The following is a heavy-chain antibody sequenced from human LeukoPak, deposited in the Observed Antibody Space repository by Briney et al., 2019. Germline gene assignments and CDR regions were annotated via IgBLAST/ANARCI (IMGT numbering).Heavy chain of an antibody. Sequence: ASVKVSCKASGYTFTGYYMHWVRQAPGQGLEWMGWINPNSGGTNYAQKFQGRVTMTRDTSISTAYMELSRLRSDDTAVYYCARDVAAAGTNWFDPWGQGTLVTVSS. CDR2: INPNSGGT. CDR1: GYTFTGYY. CDR3: ARDVAAAGTNWFDP. J-gene: IGHJ5*02. V-gene: IGHV1-2*02. D-gene: IGHD6-13*01.